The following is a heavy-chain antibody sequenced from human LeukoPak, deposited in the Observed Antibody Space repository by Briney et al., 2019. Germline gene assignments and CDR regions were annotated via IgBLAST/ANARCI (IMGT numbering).Heavy chain of an antibody. J-gene: IGHJ4*02. CDR3: ARDRGIAVAGAFDY. Sequence: GASVKVSCKASGYMFISYGITWVRQAPGQGLEWMGWISAYNGNTNYAQKLQGRVTMTTDTSTSTAYMELRSLRSDDTAVYYCARDRGIAVAGAFDYWGQGTLVTVSS. CDR1: GYMFISYG. CDR2: ISAYNGNT. D-gene: IGHD6-19*01. V-gene: IGHV1-18*01.